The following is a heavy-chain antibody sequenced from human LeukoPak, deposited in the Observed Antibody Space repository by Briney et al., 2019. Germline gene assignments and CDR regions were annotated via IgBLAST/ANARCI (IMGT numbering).Heavy chain of an antibody. D-gene: IGHD3-22*01. V-gene: IGHV4-30-2*01. CDR1: GGSISSGGYS. CDR2: IYHSGST. CDR3: ARGSVNYYDSSGLDY. J-gene: IGHJ4*02. Sequence: SETLSLTCAVSGGSISSGGYSWSWIRQPPGKGLEWIGYIYHSGSTYYNPSLKSRVTISVDRSKNQFSLKLSSVTAADTAVYYCARGSVNYYDSSGLDYWGQGTLVTVSS.